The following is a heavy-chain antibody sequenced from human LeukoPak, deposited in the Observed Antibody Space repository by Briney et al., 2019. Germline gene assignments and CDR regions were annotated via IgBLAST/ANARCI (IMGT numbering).Heavy chain of an antibody. D-gene: IGHD3-22*01. CDR2: ITARGSPI. J-gene: IGHJ3*02. Sequence: GGSLRLSCAASGFTVSSNYMGWIRQAPGKGLEWVSYITARGSPIYYADSLKGRFTMSRDNAKKSLYLQMNSLRAEDTAVYYCARAKYDSSGYYYSGFDIWGQGTMVTVSS. V-gene: IGHV3-11*04. CDR3: ARAKYDSSGYYYSGFDI. CDR1: GFTVSSNY.